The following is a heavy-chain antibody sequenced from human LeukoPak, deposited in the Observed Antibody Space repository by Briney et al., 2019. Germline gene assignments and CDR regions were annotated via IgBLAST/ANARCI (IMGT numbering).Heavy chain of an antibody. CDR2: ISYDGSNK. D-gene: IGHD3-10*01. CDR3: AKDHPLLWFGELLPRFED. CDR1: GFTFRRYG. V-gene: IGHV3-30*18. J-gene: IGHJ4*02. Sequence: PGGSLRLSCAASGFTFRRYGMDWGRHAPGKGVGGVGVISYDGSNKNYADPVKGRFTISRENSKNTLYLQMNSLRVEDTAVYYCAKDHPLLWFGELLPRFEDWRQGTLVTVSS.